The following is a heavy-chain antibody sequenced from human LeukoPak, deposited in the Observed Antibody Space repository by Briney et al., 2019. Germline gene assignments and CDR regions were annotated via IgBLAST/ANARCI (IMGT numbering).Heavy chain of an antibody. CDR3: ARTTVATQFDY. J-gene: IGHJ4*02. V-gene: IGHV4-39*01. D-gene: IGHD4-23*01. CDR2: IYYSGST. CDR1: GGSISSSSSY. Sequence: SETLSLTRTVSGGSISSSSSYWGWIRQPPGKGLEWIGTIYYSGSTYYNASLKSRVTTSADTSKNQFSLKLSSVTAADTAVYYCARTTVATQFDYWGQGTLVTVSS.